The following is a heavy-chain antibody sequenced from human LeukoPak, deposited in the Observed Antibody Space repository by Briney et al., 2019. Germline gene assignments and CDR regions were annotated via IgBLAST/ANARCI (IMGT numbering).Heavy chain of an antibody. Sequence: GWTPRVSWATSGVTGSSVAMGCGRQAPGKGLEWVSAISGSGGSTYCADSVKGRFTISRDNSKNTLYLQMNSLRAEDTAVYFCAKRGVVIRVFLVGFHKEASYFDSWGQGALVTVSS. V-gene: IGHV3-23*01. D-gene: IGHD3-10*01. J-gene: IGHJ4*02. CDR3: AKRGVVIRVFLVGFHKEASYFDS. CDR1: GVTGSSVA. CDR2: ISGSGGST.